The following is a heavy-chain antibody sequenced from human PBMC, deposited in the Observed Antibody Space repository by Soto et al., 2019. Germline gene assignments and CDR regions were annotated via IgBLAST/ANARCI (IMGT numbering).Heavy chain of an antibody. D-gene: IGHD3-22*01. V-gene: IGHV1-69*12. J-gene: IGHJ5*02. CDR2: IIPTCGTA. Sequence: QVQLVQSGAEVKKPGSSVKVSCKASGGTFSSYAITWVRQAPGQGLEWMGGIIPTCGTANYAQKFQGRVTITADASTSTAYMELSSLRSEDTAVYYCARDRGPSSGYYPYWFDPWGQGTLVTVSS. CDR3: ARDRGPSSGYYPYWFDP. CDR1: GGTFSSYA.